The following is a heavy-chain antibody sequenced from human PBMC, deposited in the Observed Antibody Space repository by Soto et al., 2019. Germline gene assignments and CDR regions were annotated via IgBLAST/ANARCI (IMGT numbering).Heavy chain of an antibody. J-gene: IGHJ6*02. Sequence: QVQLVQSGAEVKKPGSLVKVSCKASGGTFSSYAISWVRQAPGQGLEWMGGIIPIFGTANYAQKFQGRVTITADESTSTAYMELSSLRSEDTAVYYCARDGKLHYYDSSGEGGMDVWGQGTTVTVSS. V-gene: IGHV1-69*01. CDR1: GGTFSSYA. CDR2: IIPIFGTA. D-gene: IGHD3-22*01. CDR3: ARDGKLHYYDSSGEGGMDV.